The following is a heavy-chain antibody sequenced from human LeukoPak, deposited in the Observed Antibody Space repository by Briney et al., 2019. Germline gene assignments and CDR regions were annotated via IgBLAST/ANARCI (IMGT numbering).Heavy chain of an antibody. CDR3: ARGSGSGWSWGTNYLDY. CDR2: ISSGSTYI. D-gene: IGHD6-19*01. V-gene: IGHV3-21*01. CDR1: GFTFSTYS. Sequence: AGGSLGLSCAASGFTFSTYSINWVRQAPGKGLEWVSSISSGSTYIYYADSVKGRFTISRDNAKNSLSLQMNSLRADDTAVYYCARGSGSGWSWGTNYLDYWGQGSLVTVSS. J-gene: IGHJ4*02.